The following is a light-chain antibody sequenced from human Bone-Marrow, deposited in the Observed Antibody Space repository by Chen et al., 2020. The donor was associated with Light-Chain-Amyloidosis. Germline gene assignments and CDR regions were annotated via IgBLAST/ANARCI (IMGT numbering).Light chain of an antibody. J-gene: IGLJ2*01. CDR2: RDN. CDR3: QSADSSGTYEVI. CDR1: DLPTKY. V-gene: IGLV3-25*03. Sequence: SSELTQPPSVSVSPGQTARITCSGDDLPTKYAYWYQQKPGQAPVLVIHRDNERPSGISERFSGSSEGTTATLTISGVQAEDEADYHCQSADSSGTYEVICGGGTKLTVL.